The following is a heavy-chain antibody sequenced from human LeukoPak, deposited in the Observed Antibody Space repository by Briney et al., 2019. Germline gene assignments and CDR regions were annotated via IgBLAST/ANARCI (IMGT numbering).Heavy chain of an antibody. CDR2: ISRSGSAM. CDR1: GGSISSYY. D-gene: IGHD7-27*01. Sequence: LSLTCTVSGGSISSYYWNWVRQAPGKGLEWISYISRSGSAMYYADSVKGRFTISRDNAKNSLYLQMNSLRAEDTAVYYCAREISALGNYFDSWGQGTLVTVSS. J-gene: IGHJ4*02. V-gene: IGHV3-48*03. CDR3: AREISALGNYFDS.